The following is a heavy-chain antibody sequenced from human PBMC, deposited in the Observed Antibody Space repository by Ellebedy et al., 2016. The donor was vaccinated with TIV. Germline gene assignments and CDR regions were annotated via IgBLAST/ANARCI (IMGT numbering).Heavy chain of an antibody. V-gene: IGHV1-18*04. CDR3: ARDLYYYGSGNDY. J-gene: IGHJ4*02. CDR1: GYTFTNYG. Sequence: AASVKVSCKTSGYTFTNYGISWARQAPGQGLEWMGWISAYNGNANYAQNLVGRVTMTTDTSTSTAYMELRSLRSDDTAVYYCARDLYYYGSGNDYWGQGTLVTVSS. D-gene: IGHD3-10*01. CDR2: ISAYNGNA.